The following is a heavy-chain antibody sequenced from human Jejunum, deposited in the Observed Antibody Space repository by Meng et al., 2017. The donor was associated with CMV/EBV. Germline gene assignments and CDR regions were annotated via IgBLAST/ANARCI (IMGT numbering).Heavy chain of an antibody. J-gene: IGHJ4*02. CDR2: FYSSDTY. CDR3: ARGPGASTREGFDY. CDR1: GGSINNYY. Sequence: VQLQECGPALVKPSETLSLTCTVSGGSINNYYWRWIRQSAGKGLEWIGRFYSSDTYNYHPSLNSRVHMSLDTSKNQFSLNLRSVTAADTAIYYCARGPGASTREGFDYWGLGTLVTVSS. V-gene: IGHV4-4*07. D-gene: IGHD1-26*01.